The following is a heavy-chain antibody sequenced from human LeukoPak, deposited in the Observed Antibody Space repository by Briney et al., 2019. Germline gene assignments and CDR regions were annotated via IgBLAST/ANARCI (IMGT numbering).Heavy chain of an antibody. V-gene: IGHV1-2*02. J-gene: IGHJ6*03. CDR3: ARGMEHLNLYYMDV. D-gene: IGHD1-26*01. CDR1: GYPFTGYY. Sequence: RGASVKVSCKASGYPFTGYYMHWVRQAPGQGLEWMAWINPNSGGTNYAQKFQGRVTVTRDTSISTAYMELSRLRSDDTAVYYCARGMEHLNLYYMDVWGKGTTVTVSS. CDR2: INPNSGGT.